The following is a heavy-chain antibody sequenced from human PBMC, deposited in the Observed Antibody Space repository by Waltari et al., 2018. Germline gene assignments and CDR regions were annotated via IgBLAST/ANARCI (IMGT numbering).Heavy chain of an antibody. J-gene: IGHJ4*02. V-gene: IGHV4-38-2*01. CDR2: IYHSGST. D-gene: IGHD6-6*01. Sequence: QVQLQESGPGLVKPSETLSLTCAVSGYSISSGYYWGWIRQPPGKGLEWIGSIYHSGSTYYNPSLKSRVTISVDTSKNQFSLKLSSVTAADTAVYYCARLGFSSSSSDYWGQGTLVTVSS. CDR1: GYSISSGYY. CDR3: ARLGFSSSSSDY.